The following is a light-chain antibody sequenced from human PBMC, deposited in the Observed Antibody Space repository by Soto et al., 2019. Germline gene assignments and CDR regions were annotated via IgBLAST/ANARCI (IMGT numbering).Light chain of an antibody. J-gene: IGKJ1*01. CDR1: QSVSSN. V-gene: IGKV3-15*01. Sequence: EIVMTQSPATLSVSPGERATLSCRASQSVSSNLAWYQQKPGQAPRLLIYGASTRPTGIPARFSGSGSGTEFTLTISSLRSEEFAVYYCQQYNNWPPWTFGQGTKVEIK. CDR2: GAS. CDR3: QQYNNWPPWT.